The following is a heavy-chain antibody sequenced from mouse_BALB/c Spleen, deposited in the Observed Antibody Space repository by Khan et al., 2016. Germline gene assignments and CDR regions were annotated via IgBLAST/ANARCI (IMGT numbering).Heavy chain of an antibody. CDR1: GFSLTSYG. J-gene: IGHJ4*01. CDR2: IWSDGST. Sequence: VQLLETGPDLVAPSQSLSITCTVSGFSLTSYGVHWVRQPPGKGLEWLVVIWSDGSTTYNSALKSRLSISTDNSKSQVFLKMNSLQTDDTAMYYCARQEYGNRYYAMDYWGQGTSVTVSS. CDR3: ARQEYGNRYYAMDY. V-gene: IGHV2-6-2*01. D-gene: IGHD2-10*02.